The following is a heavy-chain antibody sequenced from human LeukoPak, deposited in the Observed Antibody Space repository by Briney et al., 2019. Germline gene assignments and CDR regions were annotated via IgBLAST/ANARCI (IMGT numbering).Heavy chain of an antibody. CDR3: ATDLAHSSSWYGRY. CDR1: GYTLTELS. V-gene: IGHV1-24*01. J-gene: IGHJ4*02. CDR2: FDPEDGET. D-gene: IGHD6-13*01. Sequence: VASVKVSCKVSGYTLTELSMHWVRQAPGKGLEWMGGFDPEDGETIYAQKFQGRVTMTEDTSTDTAYMELSSLRSEDTAVYYCATDLAHSSSWYGRYWGQGTLVTVSS.